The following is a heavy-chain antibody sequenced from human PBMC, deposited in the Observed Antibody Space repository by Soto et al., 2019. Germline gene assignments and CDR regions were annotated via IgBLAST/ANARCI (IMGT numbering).Heavy chain of an antibody. V-gene: IGHV3-66*01. D-gene: IGHD2-2*01. CDR1: GFTVSSNY. CDR2: IYTGGST. Sequence: GGSLRLSCAASGFTVSSNYISWVRQAPGKGLEWVSVIYTGGSTYFADSVKGRFTLSRDTSKNTLYLQMNSLKAEDTAVYFCARTAYAYSPFDSWGQGTLVTVSS. J-gene: IGHJ4*02. CDR3: ARTAYAYSPFDS.